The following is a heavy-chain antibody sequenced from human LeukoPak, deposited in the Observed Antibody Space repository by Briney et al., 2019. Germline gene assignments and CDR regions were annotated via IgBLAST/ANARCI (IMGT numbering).Heavy chain of an antibody. CDR2: ITSSSSYT. D-gene: IGHD6-19*01. V-gene: IGHV3-21*01. Sequence: GGSLRLSCAASGFTFSTYNMNWVRQAPGKGLEWVSSITSSSSYTFYADSVKGRFTISRDNAKSSLYLQMNSLRAEDTAVYYCARARSGWDRVGFDYWGQGTLVTVSS. CDR1: GFTFSTYN. CDR3: ARARSGWDRVGFDY. J-gene: IGHJ4*02.